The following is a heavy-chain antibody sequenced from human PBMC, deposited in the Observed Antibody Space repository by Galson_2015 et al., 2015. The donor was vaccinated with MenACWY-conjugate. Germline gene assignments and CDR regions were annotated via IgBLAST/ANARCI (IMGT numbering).Heavy chain of an antibody. CDR2: IHPSGST. V-gene: IGHV4-34*01. CDR3: ATGSDSRRVGY. CDR1: GGSVSGYY. J-gene: IGHJ4*02. D-gene: IGHD3-22*01. Sequence: TLSLTCAVYGGSVSGYYRGWIRQPPGKGLEWIGEIHPSGSTDYNPSLKSRVTMSLDTSQNHFSLKLTSVTGADTAMYYCATGSDSRRVGYWAQGTLVTVSS.